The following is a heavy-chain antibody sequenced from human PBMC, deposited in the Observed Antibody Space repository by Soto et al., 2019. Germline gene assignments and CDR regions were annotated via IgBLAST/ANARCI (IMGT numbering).Heavy chain of an antibody. Sequence: ASVKVSCKDSGYTFSNYAMSWVRQAPGQGLEWMGWISAYSGDTNSAPKFHGRVIMTLDTSTSTAYMEVRSLRSDDTAVYYCVRDDRRHCYSTSCHYYFDYWGQGTQVTVSS. V-gene: IGHV1-18*01. CDR3: VRDDRRHCYSTSCHYYFDY. J-gene: IGHJ4*02. CDR2: ISAYSGDT. D-gene: IGHD2-2*01. CDR1: GYTFSNYA.